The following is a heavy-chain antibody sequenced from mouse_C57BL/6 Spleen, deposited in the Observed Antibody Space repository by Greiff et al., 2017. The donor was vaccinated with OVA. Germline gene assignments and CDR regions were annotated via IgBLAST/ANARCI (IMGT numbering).Heavy chain of an antibody. V-gene: IGHV3-6*01. Sequence: EVKLEESGPGLVKPSQSLSLTCSVTGYSITSGYYWNWIRQFPGNKLEWMGYISYDGSNNYNPSLKNRISITRDTSKNQFFLKLNSVTTEDTATYYCARARWEESNYAMDYWGQGTSVTVSS. D-gene: IGHD4-1*01. CDR2: ISYDGSN. J-gene: IGHJ4*01. CDR3: ARARWEESNYAMDY. CDR1: GYSITSGYY.